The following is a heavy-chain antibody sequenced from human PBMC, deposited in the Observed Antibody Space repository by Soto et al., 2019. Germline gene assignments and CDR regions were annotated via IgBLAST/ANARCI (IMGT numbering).Heavy chain of an antibody. CDR1: GGTFSSYA. Sequence: SVKVSCKASGGTFSSYAISWVRQAPGQGLEWMGGIIPIFGTANYAQKFQGRVTITADESTSTAYMELSSLRSEDTAVYYCARGSMDYYGSGRYYYYGMDVWGQGTTVTVSS. D-gene: IGHD3-10*01. J-gene: IGHJ6*02. CDR3: ARGSMDYYGSGRYYYYGMDV. CDR2: IIPIFGTA. V-gene: IGHV1-69*13.